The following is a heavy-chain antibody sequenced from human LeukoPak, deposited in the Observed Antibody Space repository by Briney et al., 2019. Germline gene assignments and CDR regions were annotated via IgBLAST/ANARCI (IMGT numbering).Heavy chain of an antibody. J-gene: IGHJ4*02. CDR3: VRDHDWAFDY. Sequence: PGGSPRLSCTAPGSTLRDFSTNWVRQTPRKRLELVSHISPRSDIISYADSVKGRFTISRDNAKNSLYLQMNSLRGEDMAVYYCVRDHDWAFDYWGQGTLVPVSS. CDR2: ISPRSDII. CDR1: GSTLRDFS. D-gene: IGHD3-9*01. V-gene: IGHV3-48*01.